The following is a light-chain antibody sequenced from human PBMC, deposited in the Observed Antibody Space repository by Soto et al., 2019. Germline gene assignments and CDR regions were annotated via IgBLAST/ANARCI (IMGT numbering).Light chain of an antibody. V-gene: IGKV3-11*01. Sequence: IVLTQSPATVALPPGERATLSCRASHSVSSYLAWYQQDPGQAPRLLIYDASSRATGLQARPSASGSGTDFTLTISSLAPEDFAVYYCPPRSNWPLITFGQARGLELK. CDR3: PPRSNWPLIT. CDR1: HSVSSY. J-gene: IGKJ5*01. CDR2: DAS.